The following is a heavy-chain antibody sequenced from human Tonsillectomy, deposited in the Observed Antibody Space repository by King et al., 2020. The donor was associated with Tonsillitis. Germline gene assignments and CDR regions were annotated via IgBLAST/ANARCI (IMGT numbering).Heavy chain of an antibody. D-gene: IGHD3-22*01. CDR3: ARTGSGYLSGYFDL. J-gene: IGHJ2*01. V-gene: IGHV4-39*01. CDR2: IYYSGNT. Sequence: QLQESGPGLVKPSETLSLTCTVSAGSISSSNYYWVWIRQPPGKGLEWIGSIYYSGNTDYNASLKSRVTISVVTSKNQFSLKLSSVTAADTAVYYCARTGSGYLSGYFDLWGRGTLVTVSS. CDR1: AGSISSSNYY.